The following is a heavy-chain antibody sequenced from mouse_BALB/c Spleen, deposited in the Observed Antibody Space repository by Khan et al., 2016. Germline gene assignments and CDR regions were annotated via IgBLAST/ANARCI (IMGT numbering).Heavy chain of an antibody. CDR1: GFTFSSYG. J-gene: IGHJ4*01. V-gene: IGHV5-6*01. CDR2: ISSGGSYT. CDR3: ARHRYSGTTTDYAMDY. Sequence: EVELVESGGDLVKPGGSLKLSCAASGFTFSSYGMSWVRQTPAKRLVWVATISSGGSYTYYPDSVKGRVTISRDNAKNTLYLQMSSLKSEDTAMYYCARHRYSGTTTDYAMDYWGQGTSVTVSS. D-gene: IGHD4-1*02.